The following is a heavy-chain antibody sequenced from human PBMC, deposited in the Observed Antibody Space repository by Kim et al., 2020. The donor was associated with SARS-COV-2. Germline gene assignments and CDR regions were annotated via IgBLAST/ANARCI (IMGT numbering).Heavy chain of an antibody. CDR2: ISSSSSYI. CDR3: ARRFQYGDYGYYYYGMDV. Sequence: GGSLRLSCAASGFTFSSYSMNWVRQAPGKGLEWVSSISSSSSYIYYADSVKGRFTISRDNAKNSLYLQMNSLRAEDTAVYYCARRFQYGDYGYYYYGMDVWGQGTTVTVSS. V-gene: IGHV3-21*01. D-gene: IGHD4-17*01. CDR1: GFTFSSYS. J-gene: IGHJ6*02.